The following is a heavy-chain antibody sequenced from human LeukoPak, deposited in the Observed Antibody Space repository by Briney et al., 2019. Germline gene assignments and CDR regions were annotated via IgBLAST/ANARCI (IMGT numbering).Heavy chain of an antibody. Sequence: PGGSLRLSCAASGFTFSSYGMNWVRQAPGKGLEWVSYISSSGTTIYYADSVKGRFTISRDNAKNSLYLQMNSLRAEDTAVYYCGSMTWDDYWGQGTLVTVSS. CDR3: GSMTWDDY. CDR2: ISSSGTTI. D-gene: IGHD6-13*01. V-gene: IGHV3-48*03. CDR1: GFTFSSYG. J-gene: IGHJ4*02.